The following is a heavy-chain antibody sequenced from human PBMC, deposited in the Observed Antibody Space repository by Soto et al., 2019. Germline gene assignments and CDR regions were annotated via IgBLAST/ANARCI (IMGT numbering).Heavy chain of an antibody. CDR1: GGSISSYY. Sequence: PSETLSLTCTVSGGSISSYYWSWIRQPPGKGLEWIGYIYYSGSTNYNPSLKSRVTISVDTPKNQFSLKLSSVTAADTAVYYCARVSGSYYYGMDVWGQGTTVTVSS. V-gene: IGHV4-59*12. CDR2: IYYSGST. CDR3: ARVSGSYYYGMDV. D-gene: IGHD1-26*01. J-gene: IGHJ6*02.